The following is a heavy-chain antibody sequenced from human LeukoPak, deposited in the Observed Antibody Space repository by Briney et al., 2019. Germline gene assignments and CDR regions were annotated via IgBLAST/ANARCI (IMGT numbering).Heavy chain of an antibody. CDR2: ISGSGVYT. Sequence: GGSLRLSCAASGFTFSSDAMTWVRQAPGKGLEWVSTISGSGVYTYDADSVKGRFTISRDNSKKTLYLQMDSLRADDTAVYYCAKRRDGATDFWGQGTLVTVSS. V-gene: IGHV3-23*01. D-gene: IGHD1-26*01. CDR1: GFTFSSDA. CDR3: AKRRDGATDF. J-gene: IGHJ4*02.